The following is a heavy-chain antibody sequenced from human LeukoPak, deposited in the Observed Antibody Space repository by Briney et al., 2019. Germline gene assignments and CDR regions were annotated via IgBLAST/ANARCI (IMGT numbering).Heavy chain of an antibody. Sequence: ASVKVSCKASGYTFTGYYMHWVRQAPGQGLEWMGWINPNSGGTNYAQKFQGRVTMTRDTFISTAYMELSRLRSDDTAVYYCARVLEGGRYSYAQDAFDIWGQGTMVTVSS. CDR1: GYTFTGYY. D-gene: IGHD5-18*01. V-gene: IGHV1-2*02. CDR2: INPNSGGT. J-gene: IGHJ3*02. CDR3: ARVLEGGRYSYAQDAFDI.